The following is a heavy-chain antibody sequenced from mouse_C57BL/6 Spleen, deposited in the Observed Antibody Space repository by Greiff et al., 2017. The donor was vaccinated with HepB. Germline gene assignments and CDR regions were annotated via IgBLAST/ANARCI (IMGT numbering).Heavy chain of an antibody. CDR1: GYTFTNYW. CDR3: ARYAATRYFDV. Sequence: QVQLQQSGAELVRPGTSVKMSCKASGYTFTNYWIGWAKQRPGHGLEWIGDIYPGGGYTNYNEKFKGKATLTADKYSSTAYIQFSSLTSGDSAIYYCARYAATRYFDVWGTVTTVTVSS. D-gene: IGHD6-1*01. CDR2: IYPGGGYT. V-gene: IGHV1-63*01. J-gene: IGHJ1*03.